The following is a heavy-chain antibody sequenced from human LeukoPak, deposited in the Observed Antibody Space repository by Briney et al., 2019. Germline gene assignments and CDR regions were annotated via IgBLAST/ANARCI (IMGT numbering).Heavy chain of an antibody. D-gene: IGHD3-10*01. V-gene: IGHV4-4*07. CDR3: ARELLWFGEFVLLSYSNFDY. CDR1: GGSISSYY. J-gene: IGHJ4*02. CDR2: IYTSGST. Sequence: SETLSLTCTVSGGSISSYYWSWIRQPAGKGLEWIGRIYTSGSTNYNPSLKSRVTMSVDTSKNQFSPKLSSVTAADTAVYYCARELLWFGEFVLLSYSNFDYWGQGTLVTVSS.